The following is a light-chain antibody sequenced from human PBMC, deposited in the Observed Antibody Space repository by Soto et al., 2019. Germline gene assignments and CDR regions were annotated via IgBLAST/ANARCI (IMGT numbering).Light chain of an antibody. V-gene: IGKV1-17*01. CDR3: QHYNNWPRT. CDR2: TAS. Sequence: DIQMTQSPSSLSASVGDRVTITCRASQGIRNDLSWYQQKPGKAPKRLIYTASSLQSGIPSRFSGSGSGTEFTLTISSLQPEDFATYYCQHYNNWPRTFGQGTKVEIK. J-gene: IGKJ1*01. CDR1: QGIRND.